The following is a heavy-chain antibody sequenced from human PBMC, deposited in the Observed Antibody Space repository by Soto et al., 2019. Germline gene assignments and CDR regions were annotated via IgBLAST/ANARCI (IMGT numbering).Heavy chain of an antibody. CDR2: ISSSSSTI. CDR3: VREVRYTNSWKPFDY. D-gene: IGHD6-13*01. V-gene: IGHV3-48*01. Sequence: EVQLVESGGGLIQPGSSLRLSCAASGFTFSSYSMNWVRKTPGKGLEWVSYISSSSSTIYYADSVKGRFTISRDNAKNSLYLQMNSLRAEDTAVYFCVREVRYTNSWKPFDYWGQGTLVTVSS. CDR1: GFTFSSYS. J-gene: IGHJ4*02.